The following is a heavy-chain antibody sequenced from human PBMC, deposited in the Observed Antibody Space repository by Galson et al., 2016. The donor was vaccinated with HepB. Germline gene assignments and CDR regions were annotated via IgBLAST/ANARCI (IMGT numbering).Heavy chain of an antibody. D-gene: IGHD3-9*01. CDR3: AKVLTGWDY. CDR1: GFIVSSHY. J-gene: IGHJ4*02. Sequence: SLRLSCAGSGFIVSSHYMNWVRQAPGKGLEWVSTISGSGVSTYYADSVKGRFTISRDNSQNTLYLQMNSLRAEDTALYYCAKVLTGWDYWGQGALVTVSS. CDR2: ISGSGVST. V-gene: IGHV3-23*01.